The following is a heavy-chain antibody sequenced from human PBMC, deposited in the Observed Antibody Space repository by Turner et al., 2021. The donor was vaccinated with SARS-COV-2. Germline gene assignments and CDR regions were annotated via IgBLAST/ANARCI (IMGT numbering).Heavy chain of an antibody. CDR2: IYYSGST. D-gene: IGHD1-1*01. CDR3: ARLRPTQNFDY. Sequence: QLQLPESGPGLVKPSETLSLTCTVSGGSISSSSYYWGWIRQPPGKGLEWIGSIYYSGSTYYNPSLKSRVTISVDTSKNQFSLKLSSVTAADTAVYYCARLRPTQNFDYWGQGTLVTVSS. V-gene: IGHV4-39*01. CDR1: GGSISSSSYY. J-gene: IGHJ4*02.